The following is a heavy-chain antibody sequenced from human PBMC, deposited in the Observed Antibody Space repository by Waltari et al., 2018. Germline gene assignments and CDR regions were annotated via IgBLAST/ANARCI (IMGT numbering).Heavy chain of an antibody. CDR2: INHSGST. V-gene: IGHV4-34*01. J-gene: IGHJ4*02. CDR3: ARTRSSSCPIDY. CDR1: GGSFSGYY. Sequence: QVQLQQWGAGLLKPSETLSLTCAVYGGSFSGYYCSWIRQPPGKGLEWIGEINHSGSTNYNPSLKSRVTISVDTSKNQFSLKLSSVTAADTAVYYCARTRSSSCPIDYWGQGTLVTVSS. D-gene: IGHD6-13*01.